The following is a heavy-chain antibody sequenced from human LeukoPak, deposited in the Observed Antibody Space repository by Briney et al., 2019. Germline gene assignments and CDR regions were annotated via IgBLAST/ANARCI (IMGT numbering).Heavy chain of an antibody. D-gene: IGHD1-26*01. J-gene: IGHJ4*02. V-gene: IGHV3-30*18. CDR2: ISYDGSDK. CDR1: GFSFSYYG. CDR3: AKDMRPYSGDRSFLFDQ. Sequence: PGGSLRLSCAASGFSFSYYGIHWVRQAPGKGLEWVALISYDGSDKYFADSVKGRFSISRDNSQNTLYLQMNSLRAEDTAIYYCAKDMRPYSGDRSFLFDQWGQRTLVIVSS.